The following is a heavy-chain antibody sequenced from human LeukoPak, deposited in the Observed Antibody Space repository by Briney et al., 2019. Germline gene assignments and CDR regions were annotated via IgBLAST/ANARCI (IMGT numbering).Heavy chain of an antibody. D-gene: IGHD3-10*01. V-gene: IGHV4-39*07. CDR1: GGSISSSTYY. CDR3: ARDAYYGSGSLDAFDP. Sequence: SETLSLTCTVSGGSISSSTYYWGWIRQPPGKGLEWIGSIYFSGSTYYNPSLKSRVTISVDTSKNQFSLKLSSVTAADTAVYYCARDAYYGSGSLDAFDPWGQGTLVTVSS. J-gene: IGHJ5*02. CDR2: IYFSGST.